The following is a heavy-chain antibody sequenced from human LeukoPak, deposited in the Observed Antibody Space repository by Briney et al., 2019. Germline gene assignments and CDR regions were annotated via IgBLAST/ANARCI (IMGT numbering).Heavy chain of an antibody. CDR1: GFTFSSYA. CDR2: IRHDGSDK. V-gene: IGHV3-30*02. J-gene: IGHJ4*02. D-gene: IGHD4-23*01. CDR3: AKLDYGGNGDY. Sequence: SGRSLRLSCAASGFTFSSYAMHWVRQAPGKGLEWVAFIRHDGSDKYHADSVKGRFTISRDDSKNTLYLQMDSLRVEDMAVYYCAKLDYGGNGDYWGQGTLVTVSS.